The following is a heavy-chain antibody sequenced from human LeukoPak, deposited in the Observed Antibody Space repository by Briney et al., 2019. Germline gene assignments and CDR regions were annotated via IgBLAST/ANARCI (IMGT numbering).Heavy chain of an antibody. CDR2: INPSGGST. D-gene: IGHD3-22*01. CDR3: ARACCITMIVVAQPNY. J-gene: IGHJ4*02. CDR1: GHTFTSYY. Sequence: GASVKVSCKASGHTFTSYYMHWVRQAPGQGLEWMGIINPSGGSTSYAQKFQGRVTMTRDTSTSTVYMELSSLRSEDTAVYYCARACCITMIVVAQPNYWGQGTLVTVSS. V-gene: IGHV1-46*01.